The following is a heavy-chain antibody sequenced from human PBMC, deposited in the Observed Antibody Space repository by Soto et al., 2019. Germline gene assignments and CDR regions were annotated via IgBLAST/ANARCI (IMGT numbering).Heavy chain of an antibody. CDR1: GFTFITYD. Sequence: SVKVSCKASGFTFITYDFSWVRQAAGQGLEWMGWMNPNNGNAGFAQKFRGRINMTRNTSISTAYLELSSLRSDDSAVYFCARRKERSGPSYLDLWGQGTQVTVSS. V-gene: IGHV1-8*01. CDR3: ARRKERSGPSYLDL. J-gene: IGHJ4*02. CDR2: MNPNNGNA.